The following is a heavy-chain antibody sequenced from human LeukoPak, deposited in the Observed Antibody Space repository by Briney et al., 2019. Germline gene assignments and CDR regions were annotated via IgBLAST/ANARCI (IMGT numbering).Heavy chain of an antibody. Sequence: GASVKVSCKASGSPFTDYFIHWVRQAPGQGLEWMGRINPNTGGANSAQRFQDRVTMTRDTSISTAYMELSRLRSDDTAVYYCARSPHIVVVTINWFDPWGQGTLVTVSS. CDR3: ARSPHIVVVTINWFDP. D-gene: IGHD2-21*02. J-gene: IGHJ5*02. V-gene: IGHV1-2*06. CDR2: INPNTGGA. CDR1: GSPFTDYF.